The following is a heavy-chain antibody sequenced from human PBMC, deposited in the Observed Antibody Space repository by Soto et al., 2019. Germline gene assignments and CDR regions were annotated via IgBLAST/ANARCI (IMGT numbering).Heavy chain of an antibody. CDR3: ARAGIIMITFGVLSGGAFDI. CDR2: IYYSGST. V-gene: IGHV4-59*12. Sequence: SETLSLTCTVSGGSISSYYLSWIRQPPGKGLGWIGYIYYSGSTNYNPSLKSRVTISVDTSKNQFSLKMSSVTAADTAAYYCARAGIIMITFGVLSGGAFDIWGQGTMVTVSS. D-gene: IGHD3-16*01. CDR1: GGSISSYY. J-gene: IGHJ3*02.